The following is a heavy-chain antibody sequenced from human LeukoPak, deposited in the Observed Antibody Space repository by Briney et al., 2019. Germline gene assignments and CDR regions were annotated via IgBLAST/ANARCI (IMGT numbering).Heavy chain of an antibody. CDR2: IIPIFGTA. V-gene: IGHV1-69*05. J-gene: IGHJ4*02. CDR1: GGTFSSST. CDR3: AREDGGLDY. D-gene: IGHD4-23*01. Sequence: GASVKVSCKASGGTFSSSTISWVRQAPGQGLEWMGGIIPIFGTANYAQKPQGRVTITTDESTSTVYMELSSLRSEDTAVYYCAREDGGLDYWGQGTLVTVSS.